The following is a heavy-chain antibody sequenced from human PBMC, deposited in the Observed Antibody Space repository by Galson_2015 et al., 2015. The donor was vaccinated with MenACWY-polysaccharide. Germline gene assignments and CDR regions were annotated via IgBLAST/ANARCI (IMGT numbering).Heavy chain of an antibody. V-gene: IGHV4-59*12. CDR2: IYYSGST. J-gene: IGHJ3*02. D-gene: IGHD6-6*01. CDR1: GGSISSYY. CDR3: ARDLNVPDAFDI. Sequence: ETLSLTCTVSGGSISSYYWSWIRQPPGKGLEWIGYIYYSGSTNYNPSLKSRVTISVDTSKNQFSLKLSSVTAADTAVYYCARDLNVPDAFDIWGQGTMVTVSS.